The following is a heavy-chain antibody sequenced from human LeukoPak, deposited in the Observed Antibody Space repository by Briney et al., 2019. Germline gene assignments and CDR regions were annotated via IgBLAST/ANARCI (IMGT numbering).Heavy chain of an antibody. V-gene: IGHV4-39*07. J-gene: IGHJ4*02. Sequence: TSETLSLTCSVSGGSITSHNYYWGWIRQPPGKGLEWIGSIYYSTATYYNPSLKGRVTILVDTSKNHFSLKLNSVTAADTAVYYCARVAGVWSGELHYFDDWGQGTLVTVSS. CDR3: ARVAGVWSGELHYFDD. CDR2: IYYSTAT. D-gene: IGHD3-10*01. CDR1: GGSITSHNYY.